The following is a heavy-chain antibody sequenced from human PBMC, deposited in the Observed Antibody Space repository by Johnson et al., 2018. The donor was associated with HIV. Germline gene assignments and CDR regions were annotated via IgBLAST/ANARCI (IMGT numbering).Heavy chain of an antibody. D-gene: IGHD3-22*01. V-gene: IGHV3-30*02. J-gene: IGHJ3*02. CDR1: GFTFSSYG. Sequence: VQVVESGGGVVQPGGSLRLSCAASGFTFSSYGMHWVRQAPGKGLEWVAFIRYDGSNKYYADSVKGGFTISRDNSKNMLYLKMNSLRAEDTAMYYCARDLYYYDSSDYYSNAFDIWGPGTMVTVSS. CDR2: IRYDGSNK. CDR3: ARDLYYYDSSDYYSNAFDI.